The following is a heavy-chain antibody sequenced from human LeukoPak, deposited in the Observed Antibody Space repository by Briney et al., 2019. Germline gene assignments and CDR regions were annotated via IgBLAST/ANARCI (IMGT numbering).Heavy chain of an antibody. CDR1: GFTFSSYA. V-gene: IGHV3-23*01. CDR2: ISGSGGST. CDR3: ANPAGVVPAVTRAFDY. D-gene: IGHD2-2*01. Sequence: GGSLRLSCAASGFTFSSYAMSWVRQAPGKGLEWVSAISGSGGSTYYADSVKGRFTISRDNSKNTLYLQMNSLRAEDTAVYYCANPAGVVPAVTRAFDYWGQGTLVTVSS. J-gene: IGHJ4*02.